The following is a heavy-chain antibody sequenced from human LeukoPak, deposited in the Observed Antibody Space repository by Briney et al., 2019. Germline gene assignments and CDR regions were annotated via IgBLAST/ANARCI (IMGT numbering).Heavy chain of an antibody. D-gene: IGHD3-9*01. CDR1: GFTFSNTA. Sequence: GGSLRLSCAASGFTFSNTAMSWVRQTPGKGLEWVTTMSAYNDRTHYADSVRGRFTVSRDNSKNTLSLQMNSLREDDTAVYYCAQELSDIFVVRTDSWGQGTLVTVSS. CDR3: AQELSDIFVVRTDS. J-gene: IGHJ4*02. V-gene: IGHV3-23*01. CDR2: MSAYNDRT.